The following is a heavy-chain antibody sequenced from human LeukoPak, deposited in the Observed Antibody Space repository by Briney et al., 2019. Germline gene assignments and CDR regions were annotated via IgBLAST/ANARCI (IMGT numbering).Heavy chain of an antibody. CDR1: GGSISSSSYC. D-gene: IGHD6-19*01. J-gene: IGHJ4*02. V-gene: IGHV4-39*07. CDR3: ARYGRMASSGWYYDY. CDR2: IYSSGST. Sequence: SETLSLTCTVSGGSISSSSYCWGWIRQPPGEGLEWVGIIYSSGSTYYNPSLKSRVSISADRSKNQFSLKLSSVTAVDTAVYYCARYGRMASSGWYYDYWGQGTLVTVSS.